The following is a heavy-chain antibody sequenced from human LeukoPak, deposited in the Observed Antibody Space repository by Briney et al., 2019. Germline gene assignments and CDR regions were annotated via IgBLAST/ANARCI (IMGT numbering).Heavy chain of an antibody. CDR3: ARRLLGYCSGGSCYSGYFQH. D-gene: IGHD2-15*01. CDR2: VYYSGTT. V-gene: IGHV4-59*12. Sequence: SETLSLTCTISNGSFRSYYWSWIRQPPGKGLEWIGYVYYSGTTNYNPSLKSRVTISVDTSKNQFSLKLSSVTAADTAVYYCARRLLGYCSGGSCYSGYFQHWGQGTLVTVSS. CDR1: NGSFRSYY. J-gene: IGHJ1*01.